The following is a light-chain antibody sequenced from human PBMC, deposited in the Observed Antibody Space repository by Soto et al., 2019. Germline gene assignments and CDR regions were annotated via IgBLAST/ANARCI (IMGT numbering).Light chain of an antibody. Sequence: QSVLTQPASVSGSPGQSITISCTGSVSDVGSFGPVSWYQQHPGQVPKLIIYEGNRRPSGVSSRFSGSKSGNTASLTISGLQAEDDADYYCCSYVGARTYVFGAGTKVTVL. CDR1: VSDVGSFGP. CDR2: EGN. J-gene: IGLJ1*01. V-gene: IGLV2-23*01. CDR3: CSYVGARTYV.